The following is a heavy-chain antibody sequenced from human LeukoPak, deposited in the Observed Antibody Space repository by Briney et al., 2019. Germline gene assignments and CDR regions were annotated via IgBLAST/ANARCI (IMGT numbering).Heavy chain of an antibody. J-gene: IGHJ5*02. V-gene: IGHV3-11*05. D-gene: IGHD6-13*01. CDR3: TRDGIEAAGTFSWFDP. Sequence: PGGSLRLSCAASGFTFSDYYMSWIRQAPGKGLEWVSYISSSSSYTNYADSVKGRFTISRDNAKNSLYLQMNSLRAEDTAVYYCTRDGIEAAGTFSWFDPWGQGTLVTVSS. CDR2: ISSSSSYT. CDR1: GFTFSDYY.